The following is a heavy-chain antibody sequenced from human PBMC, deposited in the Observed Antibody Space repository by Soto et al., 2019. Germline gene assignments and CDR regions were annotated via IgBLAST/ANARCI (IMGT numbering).Heavy chain of an antibody. CDR3: ARPTYYYDRSGYYFGWFDP. D-gene: IGHD3-22*01. CDR2: INHSGST. V-gene: IGHV4-34*01. Sequence: PSETLSLTCAVYGGSFSGYYWSWIRQPPGKGLEWIGEINHSGSTNYNPSLKSRVTISVDTSKNQFSLKLSSVTAADTAVYYCARPTYYYDRSGYYFGWFDPWGQGTLVT. CDR1: GGSFSGYY. J-gene: IGHJ5*02.